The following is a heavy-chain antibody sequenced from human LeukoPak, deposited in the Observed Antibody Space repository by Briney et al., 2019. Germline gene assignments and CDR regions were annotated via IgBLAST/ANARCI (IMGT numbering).Heavy chain of an antibody. J-gene: IGHJ6*04. V-gene: IGHV4-59*01. CDR2: IYYSGST. Sequence: SETLSLTCTVSGGSISSYYWSWIRQPPGKGLEWIGYIYYSGSTNYNPSLKSRVTISVDTSKNQFFLKLSSVTAADTAVYYCARDPSEGMDVWGKGTTVTVSS. CDR1: GGSISSYY. CDR3: ARDPSEGMDV.